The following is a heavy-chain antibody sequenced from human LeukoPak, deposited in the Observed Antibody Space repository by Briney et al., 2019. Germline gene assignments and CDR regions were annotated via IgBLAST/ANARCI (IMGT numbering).Heavy chain of an antibody. V-gene: IGHV3-21*01. D-gene: IGHD5-18*01. CDR1: GFTFSSYS. J-gene: IGHJ4*02. CDR3: AREGERGYSYADY. Sequence: PGGSLRLSCAASGFTFSSYSMNWVRQAPGKGLEWVSSISSSSSYIYYADSVKGRFTISRDNAKNSLYLQMNSLRAEDTAVYYCAREGERGYSYADYWGQGTLVTVSS. CDR2: ISSSSSYI.